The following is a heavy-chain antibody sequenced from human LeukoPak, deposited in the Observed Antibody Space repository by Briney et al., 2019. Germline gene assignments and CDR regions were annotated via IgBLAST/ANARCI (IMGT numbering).Heavy chain of an antibody. V-gene: IGHV3-30-3*01. D-gene: IGHD4-17*01. CDR1: GFTFSSYA. CDR3: AREVAYGDYGGFDY. Sequence: GGSLRLSCAASGFTFSSYAMHWVRQAPGKGLEWVAVISYDGSNKYYADSVKGRFTISRDNSKNTLYLQMNSLRAEDTAVYYCAREVAYGDYGGFDYWGQGTLVTVSS. J-gene: IGHJ4*02. CDR2: ISYDGSNK.